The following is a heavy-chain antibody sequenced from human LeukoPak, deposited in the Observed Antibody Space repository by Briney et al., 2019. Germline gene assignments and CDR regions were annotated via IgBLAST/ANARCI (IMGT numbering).Heavy chain of an antibody. D-gene: IGHD4-23*01. CDR1: GGPISSTSYY. CDR3: ARLLDRYGGQYFFDS. V-gene: IGHV4-39*01. J-gene: IGHJ4*02. CDR2: IYYSGST. Sequence: SETLPLSCAVSGGPISSTSYYWGWIRQPPGKGLEWIGYIYYSGSTYSNPSLESRVTISVDTSKNQFSLKLASVTAADTAVYYCARLLDRYGGQYFFDSWGRGTLVTVSS.